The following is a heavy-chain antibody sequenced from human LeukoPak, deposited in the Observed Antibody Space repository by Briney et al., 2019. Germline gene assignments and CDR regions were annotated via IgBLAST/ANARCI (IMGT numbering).Heavy chain of an antibody. CDR2: ISWNSGSI. J-gene: IGHJ4*02. CDR3: ARTYSSSSFGYVY. V-gene: IGHV3-9*01. Sequence: GGSLRLSCAASGFTFDDYAMHWVRQAPGKGLEWVSGISWNSGSIGYADSVKGRFSISRDNAKNSLYLQMDSPRAEDTAVYYCARTYSSSSFGYVYWGQGTLVTVSS. D-gene: IGHD6-6*01. CDR1: GFTFDDYA.